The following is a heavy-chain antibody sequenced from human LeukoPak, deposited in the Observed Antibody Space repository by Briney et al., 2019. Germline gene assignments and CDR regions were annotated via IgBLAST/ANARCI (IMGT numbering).Heavy chain of an antibody. CDR2: IYYSGST. D-gene: IGHD4-17*01. CDR3: ARVASTVTRFNWFDP. J-gene: IGHJ5*02. V-gene: IGHV4-59*08. CDR1: GGSISSYY. Sequence: SETLSLTCTVSGGSISSYYWSWIRQPPGKGLEWIGYIYYSGSTNYNPSLKSRVTISVDTSKNQFSLKLSSVTAADTAVYYCARVASTVTRFNWFDPWGQGTLVTVSS.